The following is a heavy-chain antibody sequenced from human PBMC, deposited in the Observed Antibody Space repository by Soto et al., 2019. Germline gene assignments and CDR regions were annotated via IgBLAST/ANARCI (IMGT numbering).Heavy chain of an antibody. CDR1: GGTCSSYT. Sequence: ASVKVSCKASGGTCSSYTISWVRQAPGQGLEWMGRIIPILGIANYAQKFQGRVTITADTSTSTAYMELRSLRSDDTAVYYCARGVGSGSYYNQYNWFDPWGQGTLVTVSS. J-gene: IGHJ5*02. CDR2: IIPILGIA. CDR3: ARGVGSGSYYNQYNWFDP. V-gene: IGHV1-69*02. D-gene: IGHD3-10*01.